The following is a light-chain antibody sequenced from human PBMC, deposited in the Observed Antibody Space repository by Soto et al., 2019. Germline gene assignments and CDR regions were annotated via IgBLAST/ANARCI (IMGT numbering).Light chain of an antibody. Sequence: IVMTQSPATVSASPGERVTLSCRASQSVSGNVAWYHQKPGQPPRLLVYGASTTATDIPARLFGSGSETDFTLTITRLQSEDFGTYYCRQFNSWPRTFGQGTKVEIK. CDR3: RQFNSWPRT. V-gene: IGKV3-15*01. CDR2: GAS. J-gene: IGKJ1*01. CDR1: QSVSGN.